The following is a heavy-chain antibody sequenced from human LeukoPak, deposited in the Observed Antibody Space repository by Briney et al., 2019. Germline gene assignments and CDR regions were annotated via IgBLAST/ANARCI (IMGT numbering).Heavy chain of an antibody. J-gene: IGHJ3*02. Sequence: PSETLSLTCTVSGGSISSGGYYWRWIRQHPGKGLEWIGYIYYSGSTYYNPSLKSRVTISVDTSKIQFSLKLSSVTAADTAVYYCARFYGSGSYSTPDAFDIWGQGTMVTVSS. CDR3: ARFYGSGSYSTPDAFDI. D-gene: IGHD3-10*01. CDR2: IYYSGST. V-gene: IGHV4-31*03. CDR1: GGSISSGGYY.